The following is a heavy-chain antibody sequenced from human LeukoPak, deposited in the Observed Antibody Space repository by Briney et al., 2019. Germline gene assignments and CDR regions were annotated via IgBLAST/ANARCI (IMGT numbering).Heavy chain of an antibody. J-gene: IGHJ5*02. CDR1: GGSISSYY. V-gene: IGHV4-59*12. Sequence: SETLSLTCTVSGGSISSYYWSWIRQPPGKGLEWIGYIYYSGSTNYNPSLKSRVTISVDTSKNQFSLKLSSVTAADTAVYYCARGRIAVAGRNWFDPWGQGTLVTVSS. CDR3: ARGRIAVAGRNWFDP. CDR2: IYYSGST. D-gene: IGHD6-19*01.